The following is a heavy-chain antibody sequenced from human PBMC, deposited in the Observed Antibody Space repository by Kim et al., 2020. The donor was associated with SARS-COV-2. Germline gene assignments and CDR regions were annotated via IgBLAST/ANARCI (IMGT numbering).Heavy chain of an antibody. V-gene: IGHV3-7*05. CDR1: GFTSGSHW. CDR3: ARGSGWLIEH. Sequence: GSLRLSCAASGFTSGSHWMNWVRQTPGKGLEWVAIIKHDGSETKYVDSVKGRFTISRDSAKNSMYLHMNSLRAEDTAVYYCARGSGWLIEHWGQGTLVTVSS. J-gene: IGHJ1*01. CDR2: IKHDGSET. D-gene: IGHD6-19*01.